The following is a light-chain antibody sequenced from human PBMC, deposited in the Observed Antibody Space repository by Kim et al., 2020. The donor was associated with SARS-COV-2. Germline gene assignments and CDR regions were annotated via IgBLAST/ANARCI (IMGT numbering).Light chain of an antibody. CDR2: DAS. J-gene: IGKJ4*01. V-gene: IGKV3-11*01. CDR3: QQRGTWPPAVT. CDR1: PSVGIN. Sequence: PGEGATLSCTASPSVGINLAWYQQTPGQSPRLLIYDASIRATGIPDRFSGSGSGTDFTLTIGSLEPRDFAIYYCQQRGTWPPAVTFGGGTKVDIK.